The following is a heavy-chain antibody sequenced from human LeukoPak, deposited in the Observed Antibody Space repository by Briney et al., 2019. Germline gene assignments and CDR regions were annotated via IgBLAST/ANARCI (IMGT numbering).Heavy chain of an antibody. CDR3: ASYIPAANHYYYYYMDV. Sequence: GGSLRLSCAASGFTFSSYWMSWVRQAPGKGLEWVANIKQDGSEKYYVDSVKGRFTISRDNAKNSLYLQMNSLRAEDTAVYYCASYIPAANHYYYYYMDVWGKGTTVTVSS. CDR1: GFTFSSYW. D-gene: IGHD2-2*01. CDR2: IKQDGSEK. V-gene: IGHV3-7*01. J-gene: IGHJ6*03.